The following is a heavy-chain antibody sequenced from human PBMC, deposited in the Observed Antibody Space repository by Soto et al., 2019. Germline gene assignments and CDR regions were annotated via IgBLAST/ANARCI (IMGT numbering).Heavy chain of an antibody. CDR1: GFSLSTFGMG. Sequence: SGPTLVNPTQTLTLTCTVAGFSLSTFGMGVGWIRQPPGKALDRLALIYWNADKRYSTSLNSRLTIAKDTSKSLVDLTMTNVDPVDASSYGWVSRHDSFRFDNWGQGTLVTVSS. CDR2: IYWNADK. D-gene: IGHD5-18*01. V-gene: IGHV2-5*04. J-gene: IGHJ4*03. CDR3: VSRHDSFRFDN.